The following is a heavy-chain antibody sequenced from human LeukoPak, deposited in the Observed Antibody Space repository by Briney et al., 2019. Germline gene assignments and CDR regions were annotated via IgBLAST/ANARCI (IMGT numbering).Heavy chain of an antibody. D-gene: IGHD6-19*01. CDR2: IFYSGST. V-gene: IGHV4-39*07. J-gene: IGHJ2*01. Sequence: SETLSLTCTVSGGSISSSSYYWGWIRQSPGKGLEWIGSIFYSGSTYYNPSLKSRVTISIDTSENQFSLKLSSVTAADTAVYYCARVAGAYWYFDLWGRGTLVTVSS. CDR1: GGSISSSSYY. CDR3: ARVAGAYWYFDL.